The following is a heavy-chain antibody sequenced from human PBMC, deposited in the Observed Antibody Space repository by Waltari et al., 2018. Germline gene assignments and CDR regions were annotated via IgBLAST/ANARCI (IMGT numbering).Heavy chain of an antibody. CDR2: VDPDDGQT. D-gene: IGHD3-3*02. Sequence: EVRLLQSGAEVQKPGTTFKISCRLSGYTLSDYYIHWIQQAPGKGLQWMGLVDPDDGQTIYAEALQGRISMTADSSRKTVYMELTSLTSDDSAVYYCATGLGDSISASRPFEIWGQGTVITVSS. CDR3: ATGLGDSISASRPFEI. V-gene: IGHV1-69-2*01. J-gene: IGHJ3*02. CDR1: GYTLSDYY.